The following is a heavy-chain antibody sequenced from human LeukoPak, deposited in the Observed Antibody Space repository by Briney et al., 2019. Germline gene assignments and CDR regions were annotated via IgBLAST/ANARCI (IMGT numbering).Heavy chain of an antibody. CDR1: GYTFTSYD. Sequence: ASVKVSCKASGYTFTSYDINWVRQATGQGLEWMGWMNPNSGNTGYAQKFQGRVTMTRNTFISTAYMELSSLRSEDTAVYYCARADCSSTSCSNWFDPWGQGTLVTVSS. V-gene: IGHV1-8*01. D-gene: IGHD2-2*01. CDR3: ARADCSSTSCSNWFDP. CDR2: MNPNSGNT. J-gene: IGHJ5*02.